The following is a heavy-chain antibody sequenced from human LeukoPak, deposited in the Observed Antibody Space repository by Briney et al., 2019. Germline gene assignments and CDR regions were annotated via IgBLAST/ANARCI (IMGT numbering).Heavy chain of an antibody. D-gene: IGHD3-9*01. J-gene: IGHJ4*02. V-gene: IGHV3-23*01. CDR3: AKWGDYDVLTGYYVPDY. CDR1: GFTFSNYA. Sequence: GASLRLSCAASGFTFSNYAMSWVRQAPGKGLEWVSPILGSGGSTYYADSVKSRFTVSRDNSKGTLYLQMNSLRAEDTALYYCAKWGDYDVLTGYYVPDYWGQGTLVTVSS. CDR2: ILGSGGST.